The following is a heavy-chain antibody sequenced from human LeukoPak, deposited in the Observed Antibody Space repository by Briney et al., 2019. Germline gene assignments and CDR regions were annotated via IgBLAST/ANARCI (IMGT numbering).Heavy chain of an antibody. CDR1: GGSFSGYY. J-gene: IGHJ4*02. Sequence: SETLSLTCAVYGGSFSGYYWSWIRQPPGKGLEWSGEINHSGSTNYNPSLKSRVTISVDTSKNQFSLKLSSVTAADTAVYYCSTSGGSSGYSESLDYWGQGTLVTVSS. D-gene: IGHD3-22*01. CDR2: INHSGST. CDR3: STSGGSSGYSESLDY. V-gene: IGHV4-34*01.